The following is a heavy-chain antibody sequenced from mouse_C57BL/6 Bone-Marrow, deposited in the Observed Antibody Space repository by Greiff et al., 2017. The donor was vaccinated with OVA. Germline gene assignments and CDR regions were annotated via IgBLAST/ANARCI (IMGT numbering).Heavy chain of an antibody. CDR3: ARDDYGLLGY. V-gene: IGHV5-16*01. CDR1: GFTFSDYY. J-gene: IGHJ3*01. Sequence: EVKVVESEGGLVQPGSSMKLSCTASGFTFSDYYMAWVRQVPEKGLEWVANINYDGSSTYYLDSLKSRFIISRDNAKNILYLQMSSLKSEDTATYYCARDDYGLLGYWGQGTLVTVSA. CDR2: INYDGSST. D-gene: IGHD2-4*01.